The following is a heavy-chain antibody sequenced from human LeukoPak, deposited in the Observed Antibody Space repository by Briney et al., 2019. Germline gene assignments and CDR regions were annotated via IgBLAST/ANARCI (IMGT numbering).Heavy chain of an antibody. CDR1: GITFSSYG. Sequence: GGSLRLSCAASGITFSSYGMSWVRQAPGRGLEWVSAISGGGGITYYADSVKGQFTPSRDNSRNTLYLQMNSLRAEDTAVYYCAKDPSNYYYDRSGGFDYWGQGTLVTVSS. J-gene: IGHJ4*02. D-gene: IGHD3-22*01. CDR3: AKDPSNYYYDRSGGFDY. V-gene: IGHV3-23*01. CDR2: ISGGGGIT.